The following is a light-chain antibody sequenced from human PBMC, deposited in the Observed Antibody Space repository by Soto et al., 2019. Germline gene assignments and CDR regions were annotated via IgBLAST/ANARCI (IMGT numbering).Light chain of an antibody. V-gene: IGLV2-14*03. CDR3: NSYTSSSTYV. J-gene: IGLJ1*01. Sequence: QSALTQPASVSGSPGQSIAISCTGTSSDVGSYNYVSWYQQHPGKAPKLMIYDVSNRPSGVSDRLSGSKSGNTASLTISGLQAEDEADYFCNSYTSSSTYVFGTGTKVT. CDR2: DVS. CDR1: SSDVGSYNY.